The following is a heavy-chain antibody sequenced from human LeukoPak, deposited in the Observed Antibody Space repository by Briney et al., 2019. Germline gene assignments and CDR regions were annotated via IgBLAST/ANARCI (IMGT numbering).Heavy chain of an antibody. J-gene: IGHJ5*02. CDR2: IIPIFGTA. Sequence: EASVKVSCKASGCTFSSYAISWVRQAPGQGLEWMGGIIPIFGTANYAQKFQGRVTITADESTSTAYMELSRLRSEDTAVYYCARDGYYDSSGYYLSFTNWFDPWGQGTLVTVSS. CDR1: GCTFSSYA. CDR3: ARDGYYDSSGYYLSFTNWFDP. V-gene: IGHV1-69*13. D-gene: IGHD3-22*01.